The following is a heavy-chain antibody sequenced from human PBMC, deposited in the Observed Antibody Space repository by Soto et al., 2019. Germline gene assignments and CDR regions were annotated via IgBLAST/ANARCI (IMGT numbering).Heavy chain of an antibody. CDR1: GGSISSYY. J-gene: IGHJ3*02. CDR2: IYTSGST. Sequence: PSETLSLTCTVSGGSISSYYWSWIRQPAGKGLEWIGRIYTSGSTNYNPSLKSRVTMSVDTSKNQFSLKLSSVTAADTAVYYCARDSGQLKQQKNAFDIWGQGTMVTVSS. V-gene: IGHV4-4*07. CDR3: ARDSGQLKQQKNAFDI. D-gene: IGHD3-10*01.